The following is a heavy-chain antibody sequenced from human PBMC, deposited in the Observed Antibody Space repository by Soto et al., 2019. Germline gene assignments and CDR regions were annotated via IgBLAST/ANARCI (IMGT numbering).Heavy chain of an antibody. J-gene: IGHJ4*02. D-gene: IGHD3-10*01. V-gene: IGHV4-34*01. Sequence: SETMSLTCAVYGASFGGYYLNWLRQTPGKGLEWIGDITHTGGTNYNPSLKGRVTISIDKSKSQFSLNLTSVTAADTAVYYCARVGRAIRGIITYDYWGPGTLVTVPQ. CDR2: ITHTGGT. CDR1: GASFGGYY. CDR3: ARVGRAIRGIITYDY.